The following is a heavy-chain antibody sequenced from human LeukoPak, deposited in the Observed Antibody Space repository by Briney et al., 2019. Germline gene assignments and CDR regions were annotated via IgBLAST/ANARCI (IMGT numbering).Heavy chain of an antibody. D-gene: IGHD3-10*01. J-gene: IGHJ4*02. CDR1: GGSISSSSYY. CDR3: ARQGITMVRGITGDY. V-gene: IGHV4-39*01. CDR2: IYYSGST. Sequence: SQTLSLTCTVSGGSISSSSYYWGWIRQPPGKGLEWIGSIYYSGSTYYNPSLKSRVTISVDTSKNQFSLKLSSVTAADTAVYYCARQGITMVRGITGDYWGQGTLVTVFS.